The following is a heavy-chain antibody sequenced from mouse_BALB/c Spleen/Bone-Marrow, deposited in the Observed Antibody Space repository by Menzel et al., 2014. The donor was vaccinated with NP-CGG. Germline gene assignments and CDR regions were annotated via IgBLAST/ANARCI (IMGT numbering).Heavy chain of an antibody. Sequence: MLVESGGGLVQPGGSLKLSCATSGFTFSDYYMYWVRQTPEKRLEWVAYITKGGGSTYYPDTVKGRFTISRDNAKNTLYLQMSRLKSEDTAMYYCARQLAYAMDYWGQGTSVTVSS. CDR1: GFTFSDYY. CDR2: ITKGGGST. J-gene: IGHJ4*01. D-gene: IGHD4-1*01. CDR3: ARQLAYAMDY. V-gene: IGHV5-12*02.